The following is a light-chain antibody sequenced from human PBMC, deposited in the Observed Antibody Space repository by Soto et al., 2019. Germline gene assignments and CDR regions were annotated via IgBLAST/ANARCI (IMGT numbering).Light chain of an antibody. CDR2: SDN. CDR1: DSNIGSYI. CDR3: ASWDDSLNAWV. Sequence: QSVLSQPPSASGTPGQRITISCSGSDSNIGSYIVNWYQQFPGTAPKIVIYSDNQRPSGVPDRFSGSKSGTSASLAISGLQSEDEADYYCASWDDSLNAWVFGGGTKVT. V-gene: IGLV1-44*01. J-gene: IGLJ3*02.